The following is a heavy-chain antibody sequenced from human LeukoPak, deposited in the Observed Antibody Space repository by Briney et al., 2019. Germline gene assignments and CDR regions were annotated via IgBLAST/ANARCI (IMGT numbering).Heavy chain of an antibody. J-gene: IGHJ4*02. Sequence: SGPTLSKPTQLLTLTCTFSGTSLSTGGVGVGWIRQPPGKALEWLALISSNDDKPYTPSLTYRLTITRDTSKNLEVLTRTNMDPVDTARDYCASLCSSGIDGYDFWGQGTLVTVSS. CDR3: ASLCSSGIDGYDF. CDR1: GTSLSTGGVG. D-gene: IGHD3-10*01. CDR2: ISSNDDK. V-gene: IGHV2-5*01.